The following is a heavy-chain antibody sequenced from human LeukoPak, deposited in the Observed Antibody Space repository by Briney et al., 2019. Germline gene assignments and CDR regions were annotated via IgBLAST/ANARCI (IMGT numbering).Heavy chain of an antibody. Sequence: GGSLRLSCAASGFTFSSYAMHWVRQAPGKGLEWVAVISYDGSNKYYADSVKGRFTISRDNPKNTLYLQMNSLKAEDTAVYYCARDRRGYRHGMDVWGQGTTVTVSS. CDR1: GFTFSSYA. D-gene: IGHD3-22*01. CDR3: ARDRRGYRHGMDV. V-gene: IGHV3-30*04. CDR2: ISYDGSNK. J-gene: IGHJ6*02.